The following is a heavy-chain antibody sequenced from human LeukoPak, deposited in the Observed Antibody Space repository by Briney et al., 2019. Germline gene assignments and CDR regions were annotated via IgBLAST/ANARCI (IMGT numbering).Heavy chain of an antibody. Sequence: GGSLSLSCATSGFTFYGSEMHWVRQASGKGLEWVGRIRAKAVDSATAYTASVKGRFTISRDDSTSTVFLQMNSLQSEDTASYYCSRGLGDWGPGTLVTVSS. V-gene: IGHV3-73*01. CDR2: IRAKAVDSAT. J-gene: IGHJ4*02. CDR3: SRGLGD. CDR1: GFTFYGSE. D-gene: IGHD7-27*01.